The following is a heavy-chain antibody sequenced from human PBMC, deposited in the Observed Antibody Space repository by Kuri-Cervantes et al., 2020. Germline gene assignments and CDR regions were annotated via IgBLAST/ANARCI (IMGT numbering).Heavy chain of an antibody. D-gene: IGHD3-10*01. Sequence: SETLSLTCSVSGGSISSSTYYWDWIRQPPGKGLEWIGEIYHSGSTNYNPSLKSRVTISVDKSKNQFSLKLSSVTAADTAVYYCARIKGRGVIAFDIWGQGTMVTVSS. CDR1: GGSISSSTYY. V-gene: IGHV4-39*07. CDR2: IYHSGST. CDR3: ARIKGRGVIAFDI. J-gene: IGHJ3*02.